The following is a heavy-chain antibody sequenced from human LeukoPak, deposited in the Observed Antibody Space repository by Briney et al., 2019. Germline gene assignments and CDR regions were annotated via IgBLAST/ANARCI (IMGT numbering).Heavy chain of an antibody. J-gene: IGHJ3*01. CDR2: ISGNSIYI. D-gene: IGHD3-3*01. CDR3: ARGYDFWSGDYPSG. CDR1: GFTLSSYS. V-gene: IGHV3-21*04. Sequence: GGSLRLACAASGFTLSSYSMNWVRQAPGKGLEWVSSISGNSIYIYYADAVKGGFTISRDNTNNSLYLQMNSPSAEDTGVYFCARGYDFWSGDYPSGWGQGTMVTVSS.